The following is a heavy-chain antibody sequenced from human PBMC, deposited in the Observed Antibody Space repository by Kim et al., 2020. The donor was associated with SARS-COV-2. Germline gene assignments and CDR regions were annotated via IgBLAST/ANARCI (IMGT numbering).Heavy chain of an antibody. Sequence: GGSLRLSCAASGFTFSNYSMHWVRQAPGKGLEWVAVISYDGSNEYYADSVKGRFTISRDNSKNTLYLQMNSLRTEDTAVYYCASEPREGIYYYGMDVWG. CDR3: ASEPREGIYYYGMDV. CDR1: GFTFSNYS. CDR2: ISYDGSNE. V-gene: IGHV3-30*04. J-gene: IGHJ6*02.